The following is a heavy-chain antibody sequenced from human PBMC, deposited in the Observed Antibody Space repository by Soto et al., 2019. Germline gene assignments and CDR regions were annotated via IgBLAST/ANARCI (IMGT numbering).Heavy chain of an antibody. CDR2: IYHSGST. CDR3: ASLGYCSGGSCYPDDY. D-gene: IGHD2-15*01. J-gene: IGHJ4*02. Sequence: QLQLQESGSGLVKPSQTLSLTCAVSGGSISSGGYSWSWIRQPPGKGLEWIGYIYHSGSTYYNPSLKSRVTISVDRSKNQFSLKLSSVTAADTAVYYCASLGYCSGGSCYPDDYWGQGTLVTVSS. CDR1: GGSISSGGYS. V-gene: IGHV4-30-2*01.